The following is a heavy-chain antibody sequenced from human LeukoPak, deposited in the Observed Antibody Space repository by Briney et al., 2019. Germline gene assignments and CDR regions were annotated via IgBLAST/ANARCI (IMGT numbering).Heavy chain of an antibody. CDR2: INPNSGGT. CDR1: GYTFTGYY. Sequence: GASVKVSCKASGYTFTGYYMHWVRQAPGQGLERMGWINPNSGGTNYAQKFQGRVTMTRDTSISTAYMELSSLRSEDTAVYYCARVYGGKSRKVVDYWGQGTLVTVSS. D-gene: IGHD4-23*01. J-gene: IGHJ4*02. CDR3: ARVYGGKSRKVVDY. V-gene: IGHV1-2*02.